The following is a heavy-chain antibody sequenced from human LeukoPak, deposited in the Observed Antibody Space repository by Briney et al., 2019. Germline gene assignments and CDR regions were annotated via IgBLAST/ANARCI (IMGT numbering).Heavy chain of an antibody. Sequence: GGSLRLSCAASGFTFSDYCMSWIRQAPGKGLEWVSYISSSGSTIYYADSVKGRFTISRDNAKNSLYLQMNSLRAEDTAVYYCARVDTAMDDAFDIWGQGTMVTVSS. J-gene: IGHJ3*02. V-gene: IGHV3-11*01. CDR3: ARVDTAMDDAFDI. D-gene: IGHD5-18*01. CDR1: GFTFSDYC. CDR2: ISSSGSTI.